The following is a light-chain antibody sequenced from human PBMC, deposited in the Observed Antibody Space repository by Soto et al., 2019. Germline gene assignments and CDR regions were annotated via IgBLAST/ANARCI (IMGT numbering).Light chain of an antibody. Sequence: DIQMTQSPSSLSASVGDRVTITCRASQSITSHLNWYQQKPGKAPKLLIYAASSLQSGVPSRFSGSGSGTEFTLTISTLQPEDFAPYYCQQSYSTPLTFGGGTKVEIK. CDR1: QSITSH. J-gene: IGKJ4*01. CDR2: AAS. V-gene: IGKV1-39*01. CDR3: QQSYSTPLT.